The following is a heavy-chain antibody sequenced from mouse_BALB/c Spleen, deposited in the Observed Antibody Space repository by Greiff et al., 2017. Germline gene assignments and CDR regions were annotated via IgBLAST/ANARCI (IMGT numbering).Heavy chain of an antibody. D-gene: IGHD2-1*01. CDR3: ARWGGNYYAMDY. V-gene: IGHV1-9*01. CDR2: ILPGSGST. J-gene: IGHJ4*01. CDR1: GYTFSSYW. Sequence: VMLVESGAELMKPGASVKISCKATGYTFSSYWIEWVKQRPGHGLEWIGEILPGSGSTNYNEKFKGKATFTADTSSNTAYMQLSSLTSEDSAVYYCARWGGNYYAMDYWGQGTSVTVSS.